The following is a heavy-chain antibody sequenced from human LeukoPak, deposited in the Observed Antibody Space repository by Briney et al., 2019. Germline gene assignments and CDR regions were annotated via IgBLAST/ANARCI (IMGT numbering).Heavy chain of an antibody. J-gene: IGHJ4*02. D-gene: IGHD3-16*02. CDR1: SYSISRGYY. Sequence: SETLSLTCTVSSYSISRGYYWGWIRQPPGKGLEWIASTYHSGTTFYNPSLQSRVTISVDTSKNQFSLELSSVTAADTAVYYCARDGAYDYVWGSYRYVGYFDYWGQGTLVTVSS. CDR3: ARDGAYDYVWGSYRYVGYFDY. V-gene: IGHV4-38-2*02. CDR2: TYHSGTT.